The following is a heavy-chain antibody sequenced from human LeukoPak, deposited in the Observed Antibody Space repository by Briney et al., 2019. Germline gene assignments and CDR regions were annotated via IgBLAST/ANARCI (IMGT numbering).Heavy chain of an antibody. CDR3: AKLRGNWNGLDY. V-gene: IGHV3-23*01. Sequence: SGGSLRLSCAASGFTFSSYAMSWVRQAPGKGLEWVSAISGSGGSTYYADSVKGRFTISRDNSKNTLYLQMNSLRAEDTAVYYCAKLRGNWNGLDYWGQGTLVTVSS. CDR1: GFTFSSYA. D-gene: IGHD1-20*01. CDR2: ISGSGGST. J-gene: IGHJ4*02.